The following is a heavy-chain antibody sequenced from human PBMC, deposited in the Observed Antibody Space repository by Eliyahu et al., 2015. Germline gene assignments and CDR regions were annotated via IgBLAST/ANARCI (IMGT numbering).Heavy chain of an antibody. V-gene: IGHV4-34*01. D-gene: IGHD4/OR15-4a*01. Sequence: QVQLQQWGAGLLKPSETLSLTCAVXGGSFSGYYWSWIRQPPGKGLEWIGEINHSGSTNYNPSLKSRVTISVDTSKNQFSLKLSSVTAADTAVYYCARGDYYWYFDLWGRGTLVTVSS. CDR1: GGSFSGYY. J-gene: IGHJ2*01. CDR2: INHSGST. CDR3: ARGDYYWYFDL.